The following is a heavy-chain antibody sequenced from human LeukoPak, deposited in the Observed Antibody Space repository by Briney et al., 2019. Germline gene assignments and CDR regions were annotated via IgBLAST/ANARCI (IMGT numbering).Heavy chain of an antibody. CDR3: ARRPPYSDYVWGIYREDDY. V-gene: IGHV1-18*01. CDR1: GYTFTSYG. CDR2: ISAYNGDT. J-gene: IGHJ4*02. D-gene: IGHD3-16*02. Sequence: ASVKVSCKASGYTFTSYGISWVRQAPGQGLEWMGWISAYNGDTNYAQKLQGRVTMTTHTSTSTAYMELRSRRSDDTAVYYCARRPPYSDYVWGIYREDDYWGQGTLVPVSS.